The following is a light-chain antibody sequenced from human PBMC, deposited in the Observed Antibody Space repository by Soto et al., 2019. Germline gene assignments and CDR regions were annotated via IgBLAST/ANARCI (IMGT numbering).Light chain of an antibody. V-gene: IGLV2-14*03. CDR1: SSAVGGFNS. CDR3: SSYTSTMTNV. Sequence: QSVLTQPASVSGSPGQSITISFTGTSSAVGGFNSVSWYQLRPGTAPKLILYDVVDRPSGVSYRFSGSKSGNTASLTISGLQAADEADYFCSSYTSTMTNVFGSGTKVTVL. CDR2: DVV. J-gene: IGLJ1*01.